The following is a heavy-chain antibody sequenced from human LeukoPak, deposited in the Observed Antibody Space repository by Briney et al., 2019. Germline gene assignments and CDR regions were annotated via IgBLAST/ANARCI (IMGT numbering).Heavy chain of an antibody. CDR2: IYYSGST. J-gene: IGHJ4*02. CDR3: ARVQEYSSSFFDY. V-gene: IGHV4-59*01. D-gene: IGHD6-6*01. CDR1: GGSISSYY. Sequence: SETLSLTCTVSGGSISSYYWSWIRQPPGKGLEGIGYIYYSGSTNYNPSLKSRVTISVDTSKNQFSLKLSSVTAADTAVYYCARVQEYSSSFFDYWGQGTLVTVSS.